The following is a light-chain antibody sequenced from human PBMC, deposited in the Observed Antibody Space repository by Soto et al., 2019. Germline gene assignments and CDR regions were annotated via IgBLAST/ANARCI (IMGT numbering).Light chain of an antibody. Sequence: AIRMTQSPSSFSASTGDRVSITCRATQDIGTYLAWYQQIPGKAPKLLIYDASSLESGVPSRFSGSGSGTEFTLTISSLQPDDFTTYYCQHYNSYSLTFGQGTKVDIK. CDR1: QDIGTY. CDR2: DAS. J-gene: IGKJ1*01. V-gene: IGKV1-8*01. CDR3: QHYNSYSLT.